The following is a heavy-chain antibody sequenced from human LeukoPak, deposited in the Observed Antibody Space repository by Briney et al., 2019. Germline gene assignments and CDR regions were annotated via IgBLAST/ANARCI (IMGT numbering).Heavy chain of an antibody. Sequence: SETLSLTCTVSGGSISSYYWSWIRQPPGKGREWIGYIYYSGSTNYNPSLKSRVTISVDTSKNQFSLKLSSVTAADTAVYYCARGDRYDSSGYYGDFDYWGQGTLVTVSS. J-gene: IGHJ4*02. CDR1: GGSISSYY. V-gene: IGHV4-59*01. D-gene: IGHD3-22*01. CDR3: ARGDRYDSSGYYGDFDY. CDR2: IYYSGST.